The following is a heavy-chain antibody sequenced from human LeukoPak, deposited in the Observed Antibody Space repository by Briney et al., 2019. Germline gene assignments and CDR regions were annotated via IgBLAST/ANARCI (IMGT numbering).Heavy chain of an antibody. Sequence: GSLRLSCAASGFTFSSYAMSWVRQAPGKGLEWVSTISGSGGSTYADSVKGRFTISRDNSKNTLYLQMNNLRAEDTAVYYCAKIGAGYNWSPFDYWGQGTLVTVSS. CDR1: GFTFSSYA. CDR2: ISGSGGST. J-gene: IGHJ4*02. CDR3: AKIGAGYNWSPFDY. V-gene: IGHV3-23*01. D-gene: IGHD5-12*01.